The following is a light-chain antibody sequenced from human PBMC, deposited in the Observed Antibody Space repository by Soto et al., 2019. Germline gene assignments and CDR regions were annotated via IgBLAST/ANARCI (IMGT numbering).Light chain of an antibody. V-gene: IGKV3-11*01. CDR1: QSVSSY. J-gene: IGKJ3*01. CDR2: DAS. CDR3: KQRSNCPLT. Sequence: EIVLTQSPATLSLSPGERATLSCRASQSVSSYLAWYQQKPGQAPRLLIYDASNRATGIPARFSGSGSGTDFTLTIRRLEPEDFAVYSCKQRSNCPLTFGPGTKVDIK.